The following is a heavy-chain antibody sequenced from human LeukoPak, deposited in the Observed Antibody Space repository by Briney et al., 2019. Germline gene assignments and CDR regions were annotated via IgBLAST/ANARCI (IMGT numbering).Heavy chain of an antibody. D-gene: IGHD6-19*01. V-gene: IGHV4-39*01. Sequence: SETLSLTCAVYGGSFSGYYWGWIRQPPGKGLEWIGSIYYSGSTYYNPSLKSRVTISVDTSKNQFSLKLSSVTAADTAVYYCARPKPDWYSSGWQGGYYFDYWGQGTLVTVSS. J-gene: IGHJ4*02. CDR2: IYYSGST. CDR3: ARPKPDWYSSGWQGGYYFDY. CDR1: GGSFSGYY.